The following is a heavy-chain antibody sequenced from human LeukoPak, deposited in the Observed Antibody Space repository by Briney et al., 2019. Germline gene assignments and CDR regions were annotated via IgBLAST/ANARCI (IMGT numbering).Heavy chain of an antibody. D-gene: IGHD6-13*01. CDR2: IKQDGSEK. CDR1: GFTFSSYW. CDR3: AKSPTWGIDQYFDY. J-gene: IGHJ4*02. Sequence: GGSLRLSCAASGFTFSSYWMSWVRQAPGKGLEWVANIKQDGSEKYYVDSVKGRFTISRDNSKNTLYLQMNSLRAEDTAVYYCAKSPTWGIDQYFDYWGQGTLVTVSS. V-gene: IGHV3-7*03.